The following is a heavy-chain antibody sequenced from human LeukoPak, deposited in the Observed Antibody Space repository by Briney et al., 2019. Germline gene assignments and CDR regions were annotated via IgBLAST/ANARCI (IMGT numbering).Heavy chain of an antibody. V-gene: IGHV4-59*08. CDR2: IYYSGST. D-gene: IGHD6-13*01. CDR3: ARQGGQQPYGVDV. CDR1: GGSISSYY. Sequence: KPSETLSLTCTVSGGSISSYYWSWIRQPPGKGLEWIGYIYYSGSTNYNPSLKSRVTISVDTSKNQFSLKLSSVTAADTAVYYCARQGGQQPYGVDVWGQGTTVTVSS. J-gene: IGHJ6*02.